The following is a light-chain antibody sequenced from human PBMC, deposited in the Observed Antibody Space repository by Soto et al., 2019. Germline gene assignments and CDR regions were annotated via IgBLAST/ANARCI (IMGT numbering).Light chain of an antibody. J-gene: IGKJ5*01. Sequence: EIVMTQSPATLPLSTGEGGTLSCRASQSISGNLAWYQQKPGQAPRLLIYGASTRATGIPARFSGSGSGTEFTLTISRLEPEDFAVYYCQQYGSSIITFGQGTRLEIK. CDR1: QSISGN. CDR3: QQYGSSIIT. V-gene: IGKV3-20*01. CDR2: GAS.